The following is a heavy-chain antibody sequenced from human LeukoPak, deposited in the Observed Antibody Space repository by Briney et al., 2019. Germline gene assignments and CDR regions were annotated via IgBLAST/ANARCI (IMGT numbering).Heavy chain of an antibody. Sequence: PGRSLRLTCAASGFTFSSYGMNWVRQAPGKGLEWVSYISSSGTTMYYADSMKGRLTISRNNAKNSLDLQVNSLRAEDTAVYYCARGFGYGFDNWGQGTQVTVSS. CDR2: ISSSGTTM. V-gene: IGHV3-48*03. D-gene: IGHD5-18*01. CDR1: GFTFSSYG. CDR3: ARGFGYGFDN. J-gene: IGHJ4*02.